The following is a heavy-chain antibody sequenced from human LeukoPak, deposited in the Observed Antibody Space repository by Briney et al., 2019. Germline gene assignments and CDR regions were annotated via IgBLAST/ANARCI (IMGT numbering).Heavy chain of an antibody. CDR1: GGSISSHY. CDR2: SYYSGST. Sequence: SETLSLTCTVSGGSISSHYWSWIRQPPGEGLEWIGYSYYSGSTNYNPSLKSRVTISVDTSKNQFSLKLSSVTAADTAVYYCAREAPRPDFWSGYYRGQFDYWGQGTLVTVSS. V-gene: IGHV4-59*11. D-gene: IGHD3-3*01. J-gene: IGHJ4*02. CDR3: AREAPRPDFWSGYYRGQFDY.